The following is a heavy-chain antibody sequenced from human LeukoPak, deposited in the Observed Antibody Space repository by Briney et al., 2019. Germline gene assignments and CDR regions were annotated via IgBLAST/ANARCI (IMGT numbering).Heavy chain of an antibody. Sequence: GESLQISCKGSGYSFTSYWIGWVRQMPGKGLEWMGIIYPGDSDTRYSPSFQGQVTISADKSISTAYLQWSSLKASDTAMYYCARQYSSGWYNYGMDVWGQGTTVTVSS. J-gene: IGHJ6*02. D-gene: IGHD6-19*01. CDR1: GYSFTSYW. CDR2: IYPGDSDT. CDR3: ARQYSSGWYNYGMDV. V-gene: IGHV5-51*01.